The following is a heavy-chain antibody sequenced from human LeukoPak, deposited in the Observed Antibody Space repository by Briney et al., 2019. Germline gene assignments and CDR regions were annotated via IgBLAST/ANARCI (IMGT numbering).Heavy chain of an antibody. Sequence: PGGSLRLSCAASGFTFSSYAMHWVRQAPGKGLEWVAVISYDGSNKYYADSVKGRFTISRDNSKNTLYLQMNILRAEDTAVYYCARDGPAYYSSSWYYFDYWGQGTLVTVSS. D-gene: IGHD6-13*01. CDR1: GFTFSSYA. CDR2: ISYDGSNK. V-gene: IGHV3-30-3*01. J-gene: IGHJ4*02. CDR3: ARDGPAYYSSSWYYFDY.